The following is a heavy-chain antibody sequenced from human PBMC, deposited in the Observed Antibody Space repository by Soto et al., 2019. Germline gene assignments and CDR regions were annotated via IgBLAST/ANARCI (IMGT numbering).Heavy chain of an antibody. CDR2: IDYSGST. J-gene: IGHJ4*02. CDR3: ARSDYIWGSYRQWSYFDY. CDR1: GGSISTYY. V-gene: IGHV4-59*08. Sequence: QVQLQASGPGLVKPSETLSLTCTVSGGSISTYYWSWIRQPAGKGLEWTGDIDYSGSTNYNPSLTSRVTISVDTSKNQFSLKRSSVTAADTAVYYCARSDYIWGSYRQWSYFDYWGQGTLVTVSS. D-gene: IGHD3-16*02.